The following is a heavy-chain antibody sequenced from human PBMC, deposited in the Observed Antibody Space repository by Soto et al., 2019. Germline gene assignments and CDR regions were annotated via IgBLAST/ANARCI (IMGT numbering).Heavy chain of an antibody. V-gene: IGHV3-64D*09. CDR3: VREYDILTGYYDY. D-gene: IGHD3-9*01. J-gene: IGHJ4*02. CDR2: ISSNGGST. Sequence: GESLKISCSASGFTFSSYAMHWVRQAPGKGLEYVSAISSNGGSTYYADSVKGRFTISRDNSKNTLYLQMSSLRAEDTAVYYCVREYDILTGYYDYWGQGTLVTVSS. CDR1: GFTFSSYA.